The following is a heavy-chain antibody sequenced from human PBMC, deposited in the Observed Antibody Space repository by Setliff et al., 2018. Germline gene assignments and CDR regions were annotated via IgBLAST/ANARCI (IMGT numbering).Heavy chain of an antibody. V-gene: IGHV4-30-4*08. CDR1: GGSISSGDYF. Sequence: SETLSLTCAVSGGSISSGDYFWSWVRQPPGKGLEWIAYIYHSGSAYYNPSLKSRVTMSVDKSKNQFSLHLTSVTAADTAVYYCAREVGTSTASDAFDVWGQGMLVTVSS. CDR2: IYHSGSA. CDR3: AREVGTSTASDAFDV. J-gene: IGHJ3*01. D-gene: IGHD1-26*01.